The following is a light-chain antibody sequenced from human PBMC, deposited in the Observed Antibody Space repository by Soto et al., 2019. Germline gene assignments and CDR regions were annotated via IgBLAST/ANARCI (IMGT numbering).Light chain of an antibody. CDR1: QSVGSSY. Sequence: EIVLTQSPGTLSLSPGERAALSCRASQSVGSSYLAWYQQKPGQAPRLLIYGASIRATDIPDRFSGSGSGTDFTLTISSLEPEDFAVYYCQQYGTSPPITFDQGTRLEIK. CDR3: QQYGTSPPIT. V-gene: IGKV3-20*01. CDR2: GAS. J-gene: IGKJ5*01.